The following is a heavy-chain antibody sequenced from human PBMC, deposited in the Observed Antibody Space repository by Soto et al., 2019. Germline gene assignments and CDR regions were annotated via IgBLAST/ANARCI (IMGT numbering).Heavy chain of an antibody. D-gene: IGHD2-2*01. J-gene: IGHJ5*02. V-gene: IGHV4-39*01. Sequence: QLQLQESGPGLVKPSETLSLTCTVSGGSISSSSYYWGWIRQPPGKGLEWIGSIYYSGSTYYNPSLKSRVTISVDTSKNQFSLKLSSVTAADTAVYYCARSYIVVDGAPWFDPWGQGTLVTVSS. CDR1: GGSISSSSYY. CDR3: ARSYIVVDGAPWFDP. CDR2: IYYSGST.